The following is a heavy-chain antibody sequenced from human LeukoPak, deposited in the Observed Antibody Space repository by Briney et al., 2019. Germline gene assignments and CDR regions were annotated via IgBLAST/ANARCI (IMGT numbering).Heavy chain of an antibody. CDR1: GFTFSTYW. CDR3: ARDPRGRFLEWFKPKYYCGMDV. Sequence: GGSLRLSCAASGFTFSTYWMHWVRQAPGKGLEWVSHISSSGTTICYADSVKGRFTISRDNAKKSLYLEMNSLRAEDTAVYYCARDPRGRFLEWFKPKYYCGMDVWGQGTTVTVSS. D-gene: IGHD3-3*01. V-gene: IGHV3-48*04. CDR2: ISSSGTTI. J-gene: IGHJ6*02.